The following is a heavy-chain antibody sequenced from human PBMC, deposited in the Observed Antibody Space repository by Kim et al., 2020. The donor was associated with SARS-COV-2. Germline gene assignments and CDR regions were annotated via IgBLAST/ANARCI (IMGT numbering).Heavy chain of an antibody. V-gene: IGHV4-34*01. J-gene: IGHJ4*02. Sequence: NYNPSLKSRVTISVYTSKNHFSLKLSSVAAADTAVYYCARDRGSGWYFVCWGQGTLVTVSS. D-gene: IGHD6-19*01. CDR3: ARDRGSGWYFVC.